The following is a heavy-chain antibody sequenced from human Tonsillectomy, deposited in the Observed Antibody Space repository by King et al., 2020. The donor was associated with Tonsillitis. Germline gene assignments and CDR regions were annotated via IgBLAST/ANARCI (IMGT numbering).Heavy chain of an antibody. CDR3: ASGSGLYYYDSSGYNP. V-gene: IGHV3-7*01. D-gene: IGHD3-22*01. Sequence: VQLVESGGGLVQPGGSLRLSCAASGFTFSSYWMSWVRQAPGKGLEWVANIKQDGSEKYYVDSVKGRFTISRDNAKNSLYLQMNSLRAEDTAGYYCASGSGLYYYDSSGYNPGGQGTLVTVSS. CDR2: IKQDGSEK. J-gene: IGHJ5*02. CDR1: GFTFSSYW.